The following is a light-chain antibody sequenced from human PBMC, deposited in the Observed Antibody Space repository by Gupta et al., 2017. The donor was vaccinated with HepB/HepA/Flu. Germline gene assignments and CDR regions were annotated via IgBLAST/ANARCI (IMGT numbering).Light chain of an antibody. Sequence: DIEMTQSPSSLSASIGDRVTITCRASQSISSYLNWYQQKPGKAPKLLIHAASTLQSGVPSRFSGSGSGTDFTLTISRLPPEDFATYYCQQSDRIPNTFVQGTKLDI. CDR3: QQSDRIPNT. CDR2: AAS. CDR1: QSISSY. J-gene: IGKJ2*01. V-gene: IGKV1-39*01.